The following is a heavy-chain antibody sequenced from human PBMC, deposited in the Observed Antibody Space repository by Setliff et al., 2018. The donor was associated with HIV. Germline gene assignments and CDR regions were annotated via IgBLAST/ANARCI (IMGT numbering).Heavy chain of an antibody. CDR3: ATDTVYCVADCYKRLGDHFYYMDV. CDR1: GFTFTGNW. J-gene: IGHJ6*03. D-gene: IGHD2-21*02. Sequence: PGGSLRLSCAASGFTFTGNWMTWVRQAPGKGLEWVANINRDGSERNYVDSVRGRFTISRDNAKNSLYLQMNRLRVEDTAVYYCATDTVYCVADCYKRLGDHFYYMDVWGRGTTVTVSS. CDR2: INRDGSER. V-gene: IGHV3-7*03.